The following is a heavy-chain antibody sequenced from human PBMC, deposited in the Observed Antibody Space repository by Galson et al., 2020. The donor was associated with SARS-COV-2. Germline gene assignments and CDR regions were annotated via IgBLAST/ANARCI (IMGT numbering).Heavy chain of an antibody. Sequence: GGSLRLSCAASGFTFTRFAMHWVRQAPGKGLEWVAVISYDGSTKYYADSVKGRFTISRDNSKNTLYLQMNSLRAKDTALYYCAREIRRGYSGYTYYFDYWGQGTLVTVSS. CDR3: AREIRRGYSGYTYYFDY. D-gene: IGHD5-12*01. V-gene: IGHV3-30*01. CDR2: ISYDGSTK. J-gene: IGHJ4*02. CDR1: GFTFTRFA.